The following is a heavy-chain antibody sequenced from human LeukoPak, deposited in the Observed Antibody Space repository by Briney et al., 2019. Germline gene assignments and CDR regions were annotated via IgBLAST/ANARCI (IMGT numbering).Heavy chain of an antibody. CDR2: ISGSGGST. CDR1: GFTFSSYA. CDR3: AKGAVAGRWGYYYGMDV. J-gene: IGHJ6*02. Sequence: PGGSLRLSCAASGFTFSSYAMSWVRQAPGKGLEWVSAISGSGGSTYYADSVKGRFTISRDNSKNTLYLQMNSLRAEDTAVYYCAKGAVAGRWGYYYGMDVWGQGTTVTVSS. V-gene: IGHV3-23*01. D-gene: IGHD6-19*01.